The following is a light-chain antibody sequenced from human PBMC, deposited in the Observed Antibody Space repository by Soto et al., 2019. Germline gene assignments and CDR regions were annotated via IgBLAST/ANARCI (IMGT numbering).Light chain of an antibody. CDR3: QQYNIYPWT. Sequence: TQSPATLSLSPGERATLSCRASQSISSWLAWYQQKPGKAPNLLIYKASSLESGVPSRFSGSGSGTEFTLTISSLQPDDFATYYCQQYNIYPWTFGQGTKVEIK. J-gene: IGKJ1*01. CDR1: QSISSW. CDR2: KAS. V-gene: IGKV1-5*03.